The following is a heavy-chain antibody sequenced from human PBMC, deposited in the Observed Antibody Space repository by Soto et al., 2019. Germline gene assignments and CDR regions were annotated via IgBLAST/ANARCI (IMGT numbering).Heavy chain of an antibody. CDR3: AKDPHPSRSWSYLSYGMDV. V-gene: IGHV3-23*01. Sequence: PGGSLRLSCAAPGFTFSSYAMSWVRQAPGKGLEWVSAISGSGGSTYYADSVKGRFTISRDNSKNTLYLQMNSLRAEDTAVYYCAKDPHPSRSWSYLSYGMDVWGQGTTVTGSS. CDR2: ISGSGGST. J-gene: IGHJ6*02. D-gene: IGHD6-13*01. CDR1: GFTFSSYA.